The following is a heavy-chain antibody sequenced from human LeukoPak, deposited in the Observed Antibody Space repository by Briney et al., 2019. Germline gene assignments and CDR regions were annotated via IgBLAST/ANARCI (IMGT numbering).Heavy chain of an antibody. CDR1: GYSISSGYY. Sequence: SETLSLTCAVSGYSISSGYYWGWIRQPPGKGLEWIGSIYHSGSTYYNPSLKSRVTISVDTSKNQFSLKLSSVTAADTAVYYCARAIRAYWYFDLWGRGTLVTVSS. V-gene: IGHV4-38-2*01. CDR3: ARAIRAYWYFDL. D-gene: IGHD2-2*02. CDR2: IYHSGST. J-gene: IGHJ2*01.